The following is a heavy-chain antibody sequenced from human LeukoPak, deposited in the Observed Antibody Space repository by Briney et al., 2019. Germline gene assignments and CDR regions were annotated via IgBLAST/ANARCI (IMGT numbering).Heavy chain of an antibody. V-gene: IGHV1-69*05. CDR2: IIPIFGTA. CDR1: GGTFSSYA. D-gene: IGHD2/OR15-2a*01. CDR3: ARGHRRVNSFDY. J-gene: IGHJ4*02. Sequence: ASVKVSCKASGGTFSSYAISWVRQAPGQGLEWMGGIIPIFGTANYAQKLQGRVTMTTDTSTSTAYMELRSLRSDDTAVYYCARGHRRVNSFDYWGQGTLVTVSS.